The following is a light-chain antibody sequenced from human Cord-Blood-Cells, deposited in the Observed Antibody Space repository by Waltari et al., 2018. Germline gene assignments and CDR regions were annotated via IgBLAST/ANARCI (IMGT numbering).Light chain of an antibody. CDR3: SSYTSSSTWV. CDR2: DVS. J-gene: IGLJ3*02. CDR1: SSDVGGYNY. V-gene: IGLV2-14*01. Sequence: QSALTQPAPVSGSPGQSITISCTGNSSDVGGYNYVSWYQQHPGKAPKLMIYDVSNLPSGVSNRFSGSKSGNTASLTISGLQAEDEADYYCSSYTSSSTWVFGGGTKLTVL.